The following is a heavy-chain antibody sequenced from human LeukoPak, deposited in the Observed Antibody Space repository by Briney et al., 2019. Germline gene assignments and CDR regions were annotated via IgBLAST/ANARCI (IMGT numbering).Heavy chain of an antibody. CDR1: GFTFSSYA. Sequence: GGSLRLSCAASGFTFSSYAMNWVRQAPGKGLEWVSSLSDGGHSSFYADSVKGRFTNYRDDSQNILYLQMNNLSGDDTALYYCAFSPLGFNYGYAYWGQGTLVTVYS. CDR2: LSDGGHSS. J-gene: IGHJ4*02. D-gene: IGHD5-18*01. CDR3: AFSPLGFNYGYAY. V-gene: IGHV3-23*01.